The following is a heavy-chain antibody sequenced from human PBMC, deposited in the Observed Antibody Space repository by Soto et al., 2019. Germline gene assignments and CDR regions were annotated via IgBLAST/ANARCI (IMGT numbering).Heavy chain of an antibody. CDR2: ISGSGGYT. CDR3: VKDAPRTCV. CDR1: EVTFSSYP. J-gene: IGHJ6*02. V-gene: IGHV3-23*01. Sequence: PGGSLRLSCAASEVTFSSYPMPWVRQAPGKGLEWVSSISGSGGYTPYADSVKGRFTISRDNSKNMLYLQMNSLRAEDTAVYYCVKDAPRTCVWGQGTTVTVSS.